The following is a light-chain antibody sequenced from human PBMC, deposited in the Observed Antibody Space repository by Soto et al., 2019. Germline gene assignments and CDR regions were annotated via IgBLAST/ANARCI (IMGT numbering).Light chain of an antibody. Sequence: EMVMTQSPVTLSVSPGERATLSCRASQRVSSNVAWYQQKPGQAPRLLIYGASTRATGIPARFSGSGSGTDFTLTISSLEPEDFAVYYCQQRSNWPPITFGQGTRLE. V-gene: IGKV3-11*01. CDR3: QQRSNWPPIT. CDR2: GAS. J-gene: IGKJ5*01. CDR1: QRVSSN.